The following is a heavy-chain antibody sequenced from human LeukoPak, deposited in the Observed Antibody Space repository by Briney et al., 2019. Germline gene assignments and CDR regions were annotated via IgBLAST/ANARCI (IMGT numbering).Heavy chain of an antibody. CDR1: GFIFSRYW. CDR2: ITQVGTQT. Sequence: GGTLRLSCAASGFIFSRYWMSWVRQAPGKGVEGVTNITQVGTQTYYVDSVQGRFTISRDTAKTSLYLQVSSLRAEDTAVYYCASTSVSPVGGMDVWGQGTTVTVSS. V-gene: IGHV3-7*05. D-gene: IGHD2/OR15-2a*01. J-gene: IGHJ6*02. CDR3: ASTSVSPVGGMDV.